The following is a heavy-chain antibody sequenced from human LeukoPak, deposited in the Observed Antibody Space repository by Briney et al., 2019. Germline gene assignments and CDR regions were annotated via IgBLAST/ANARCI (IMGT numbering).Heavy chain of an antibody. CDR3: ARESYCGGDCYTTAFDY. D-gene: IGHD2-21*02. CDR1: GFTLSSYG. CDR2: IWYDGSNK. J-gene: IGHJ4*02. V-gene: IGHV3-33*01. Sequence: GGSLRLSCAASGFTLSSYGMHWVRQAPGKGLEWVAVIWYDGSNKYYADSVKGRFTISRDNSKNTLYLQMNSLRAEDTAVYYCARESYCGGDCYTTAFDYWGQGTLVTVSS.